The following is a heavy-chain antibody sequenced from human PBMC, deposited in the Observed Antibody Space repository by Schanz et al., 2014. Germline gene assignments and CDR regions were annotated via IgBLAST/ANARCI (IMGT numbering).Heavy chain of an antibody. CDR3: SKDKQGSRSDDS. Sequence: EVQLVESGGGLVQPGGSLRLSCAASGFTFSIYGMTWIRQAPGKGLEWVSDISDSGDSTHYADSVRGRFTISRDNSKNTLYLEMNRLRVDDTAVYYCSKDKQGSRSDDSWGQGTLVTVSS. J-gene: IGHJ5*01. D-gene: IGHD2-15*01. CDR1: GFTFSIYG. CDR2: ISDSGDST. V-gene: IGHV3-23*04.